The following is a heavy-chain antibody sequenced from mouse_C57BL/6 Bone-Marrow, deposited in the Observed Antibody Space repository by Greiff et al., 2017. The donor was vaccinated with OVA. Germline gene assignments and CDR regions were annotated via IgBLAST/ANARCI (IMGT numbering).Heavy chain of an antibody. CDR3: AIYYGSSRGYFDV. CDR1: GYTFTSYW. J-gene: IGHJ1*03. Sequence: VKLQQPGAELVKPGASVKMSCKASGYTFTSYWITWVKQRPGQGLEWIGDIYPGSGSTNYNEKFKSKATLTVDTSSSTAYMQLSSLTSEDSAVYYCAIYYGSSRGYFDVWGTGTTVTVSS. CDR2: IYPGSGST. V-gene: IGHV1-55*01. D-gene: IGHD1-1*01.